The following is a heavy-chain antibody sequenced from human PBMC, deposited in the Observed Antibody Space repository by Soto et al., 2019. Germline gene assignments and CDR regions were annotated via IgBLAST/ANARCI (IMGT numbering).Heavy chain of an antibody. CDR2: IYYSGST. CDR3: ARGGLLAGFNWFDP. J-gene: IGHJ5*02. V-gene: IGHV4-39*01. Sequence: SETLSLTCTVSGGSISSSSYYWGWIRQPPGKGLEWIGSIYYSGSTYYNPSLKSRVTISVDTSKNQFSLKLRSVTAADTAVYYCARGGLLAGFNWFDPWGQGTVVT. CDR1: GGSISSSSYY. D-gene: IGHD2-8*02.